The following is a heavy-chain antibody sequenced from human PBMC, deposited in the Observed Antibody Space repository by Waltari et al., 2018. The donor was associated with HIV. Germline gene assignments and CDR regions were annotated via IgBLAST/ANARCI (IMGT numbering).Heavy chain of an antibody. Sequence: EVQLLESGGGLVQPGGSLRLSCAASGFLFSSYAMSWVRQAPGKGLQWVSIISGSGSTTYSADSVKGRVTISRDNSENTLYLQINSLRAEDTAVYYCAKGAFDMVVVSALDSWGHGTLVTVSS. V-gene: IGHV3-23*01. CDR1: GFLFSSYA. D-gene: IGHD2-21*01. J-gene: IGHJ5*01. CDR3: AKGAFDMVVVSALDS. CDR2: ISGSGSTT.